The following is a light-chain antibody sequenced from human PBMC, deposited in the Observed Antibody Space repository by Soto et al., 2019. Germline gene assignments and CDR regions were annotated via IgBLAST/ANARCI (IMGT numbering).Light chain of an antibody. Sequence: ELVLTQSPATLSLSPGERATLSCRASQSVSSDLAWYQQRPGQAPRLLIYYASSRATGIPARFSGSGSGTDFTLAISSLEPEDFAVYYCQQYGSSRTFGQGTKVDIK. CDR3: QQYGSSRT. CDR2: YAS. V-gene: IGKV3-11*01. CDR1: QSVSSD. J-gene: IGKJ1*01.